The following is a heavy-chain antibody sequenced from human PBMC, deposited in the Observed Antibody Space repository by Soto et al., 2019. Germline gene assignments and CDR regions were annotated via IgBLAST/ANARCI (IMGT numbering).Heavy chain of an antibody. CDR1: GGSISSYY. V-gene: IGHV4-59*01. J-gene: IGHJ6*02. CDR2: IYYSGST. Sequence: SETLSLTCTVSGGSISSYYWSWIRQPPGKGLEWIGYIYYSGSTNYNPSLKSRVTISVDTSKNQFSLKLSSVTAADTAVYYCARSRAWFGVGSGMDVWGQGTTVTVSS. D-gene: IGHD3-10*01. CDR3: ARSRAWFGVGSGMDV.